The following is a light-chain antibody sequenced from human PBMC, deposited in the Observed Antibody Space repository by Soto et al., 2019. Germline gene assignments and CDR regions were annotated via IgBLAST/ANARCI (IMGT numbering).Light chain of an antibody. Sequence: EMVLTQTPATLSLSPGERSTLSCRASQSVSGYLGWYQQKPGQAPRFLIYDASYRATGTPARFSGSGSGTDFTLTISSLEPEDFAVYYCQQRSNWPLTFGGGTKVDIK. CDR3: QQRSNWPLT. CDR1: QSVSGY. J-gene: IGKJ4*01. CDR2: DAS. V-gene: IGKV3-11*01.